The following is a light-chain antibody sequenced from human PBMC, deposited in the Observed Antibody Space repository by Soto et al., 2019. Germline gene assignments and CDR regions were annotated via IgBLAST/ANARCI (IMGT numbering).Light chain of an antibody. CDR1: SSDVGGYNY. Sequence: QSALTQPPSASGSLGQSVTISCTGTSSDVGGYNYVSWHQQHPGKAPKLMIYEVTERPSGVPDRFSGSKSGTTASLTVCGLQAEDEADYYCSAFAGGGNPVLFGGGTKLTVL. V-gene: IGLV2-8*01. CDR3: SAFAGGGNPVL. CDR2: EVT. J-gene: IGLJ2*01.